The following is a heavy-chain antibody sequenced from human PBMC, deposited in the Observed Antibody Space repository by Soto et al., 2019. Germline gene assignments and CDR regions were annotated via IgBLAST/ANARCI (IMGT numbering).Heavy chain of an antibody. Sequence: GGSLRLSCAASGFTFSSYGMHWVRQAPGKGLEWVAVIWYDGSNKYYADSVKGRFTISRDNSKNTLYLQMNSLRAEDTAVYYCARFCGGDCYPGAYYYYMDVWGNGTTVTVSS. CDR2: IWYDGSNK. D-gene: IGHD2-21*01. CDR1: GFTFSSYG. V-gene: IGHV3-33*01. CDR3: ARFCGGDCYPGAYYYYMDV. J-gene: IGHJ6*03.